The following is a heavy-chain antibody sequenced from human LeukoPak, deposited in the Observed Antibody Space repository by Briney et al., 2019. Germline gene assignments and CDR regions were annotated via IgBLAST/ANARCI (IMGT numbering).Heavy chain of an antibody. J-gene: IGHJ5*02. CDR2: INTDGTNT. CDR1: GFSFRSYW. V-gene: IGHV3-74*01. CDR3: ARDPDCDSTSRYIGLYNWFDP. Sequence: GGSLRLSCAASGFSFRSYWMHWVRQAPGKGLVWVSRINTDGTNTGYADSVKGRFTISRDNAKNTLYLQMNSLRAEDTAVYYCARDPDCDSTSRYIGLYNWFDPWGQGTLVTVSS. D-gene: IGHD2-2*02.